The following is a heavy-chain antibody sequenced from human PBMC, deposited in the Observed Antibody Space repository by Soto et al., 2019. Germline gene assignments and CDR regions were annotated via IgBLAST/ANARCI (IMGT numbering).Heavy chain of an antibody. Sequence: SETLSLTCTVSGGSIISYYWSWIRQPPGKGLEWIGYIYYSGSTNYNPSLKSRVTISVDTSKNQFSLKLSSVTAADTAVYYCARQEGGSYYPYYYGMDVWGQGTTVTVSS. CDR3: ARQEGGSYYPYYYGMDV. CDR2: IYYSGST. J-gene: IGHJ6*02. CDR1: GGSIISYY. D-gene: IGHD1-26*01. V-gene: IGHV4-59*01.